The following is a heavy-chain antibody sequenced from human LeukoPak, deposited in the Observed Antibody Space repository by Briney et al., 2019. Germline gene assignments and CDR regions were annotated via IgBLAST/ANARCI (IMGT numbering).Heavy chain of an antibody. CDR1: GFTVSSNY. J-gene: IGHJ4*02. Sequence: GSLRLSCAASGFTVSSNYMSWIRQPPGKGLEWIGYIYYSGSTNYNPSLKSRVTISVDTSKNQFSLKLSSVTAADTAVYYCARGGQLPYWGQGTLVTVSS. V-gene: IGHV4-59*02. CDR2: IYYSGST. D-gene: IGHD1-26*01. CDR3: ARGGQLPY.